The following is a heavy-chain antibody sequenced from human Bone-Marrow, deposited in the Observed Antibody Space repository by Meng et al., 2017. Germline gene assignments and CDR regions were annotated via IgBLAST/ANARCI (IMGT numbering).Heavy chain of an antibody. D-gene: IGHD5-12*01. Sequence: SGPTLVKPTQTLTLTCTFPGFLLSTSGVGVAWIRQPPGKALEWLAFIYWDDEKRYSPSLQSRLTITKDTSKNQVVLTMTNMDPVDTATYYCAHRDGYSFENDAFDFWGQGTMVTVSS. J-gene: IGHJ3*01. CDR2: IYWDDEK. V-gene: IGHV2-5*02. CDR1: GFLLSTSGVG. CDR3: AHRDGYSFENDAFDF.